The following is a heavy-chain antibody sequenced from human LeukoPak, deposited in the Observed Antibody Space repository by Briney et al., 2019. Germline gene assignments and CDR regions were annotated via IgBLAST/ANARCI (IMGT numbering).Heavy chain of an antibody. D-gene: IGHD3-10*01. CDR1: GFTFSDYN. CDR3: AKGASVTEGGYFDY. Sequence: PGGSLRLSCAASGFTFSDYNMRWIRQAPGKGLEWVSSISRSGSTKYYADSVKGRFTISRDNAKNSLFVQMNSLRPEDTALYYCAKGASVTEGGYFDYWGQGTLVTVSS. CDR2: ISRSGSTK. J-gene: IGHJ4*02. V-gene: IGHV3-11*01.